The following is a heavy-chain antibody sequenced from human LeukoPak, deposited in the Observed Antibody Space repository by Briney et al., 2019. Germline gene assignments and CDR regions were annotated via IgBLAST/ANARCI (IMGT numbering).Heavy chain of an antibody. V-gene: IGHV3-48*03. CDR1: GFTISNYE. D-gene: IGHD2-15*01. Sequence: GESLTLSCAASGFTISNYEMNWLGQAPGREGEGLSCISSRGSNIYYEDSVKGRFTISRDKAKNSMSLQMNSLTVADTAVYYCSRDGLLRGTVKSAFYI. CDR3: SRDGLLRGTVKSAFYI. J-gene: IGHJ3*02. CDR2: ISSRGSNI.